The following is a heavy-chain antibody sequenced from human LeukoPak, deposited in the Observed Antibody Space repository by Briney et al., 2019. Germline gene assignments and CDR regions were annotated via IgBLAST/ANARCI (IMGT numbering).Heavy chain of an antibody. CDR1: GGSISSYY. Sequence: SETLSLTCTVSGGSISSYYWSWIRQPPGKGLEWIGYIYYSGSTNYNPSLKSRVTRSVDTSKDQFSLKLSSVTAADTAVYYCAIDSSGYPDAFDIWGQGTMVTVSS. V-gene: IGHV4-59*01. D-gene: IGHD3-22*01. CDR3: AIDSSGYPDAFDI. CDR2: IYYSGST. J-gene: IGHJ3*02.